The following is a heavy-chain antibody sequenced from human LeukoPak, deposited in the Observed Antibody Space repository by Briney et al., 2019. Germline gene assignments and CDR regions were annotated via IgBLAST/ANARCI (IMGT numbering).Heavy chain of an antibody. CDR3: AKGPSDTTLATAFDY. J-gene: IGHJ4*02. CDR2: IWYDGSNK. V-gene: IGHV3-33*07. D-gene: IGHD5-18*01. Sequence: PGGSLRLXCAASGFMCSSYGMYWVRPAPGKGLEKVAVIWYDGSNKYYTDSVKGRFTISRDNSKNTLYLQMNSLRVEDTAVYYCAKGPSDTTLATAFDYWGQGTLVTVSS. CDR1: GFMCSSYG.